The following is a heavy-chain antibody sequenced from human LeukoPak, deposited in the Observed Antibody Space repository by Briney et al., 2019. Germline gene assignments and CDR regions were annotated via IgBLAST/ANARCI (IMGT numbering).Heavy chain of an antibody. D-gene: IGHD5-18*01. CDR1: GFTFSSYS. CDR3: ARQFSYSYGYADY. J-gene: IGHJ4*02. Sequence: GGSLRLSCAASGFTFSSYSMNWVRQAPGKGLEWVSYISSSSSTIYYADSVKGRFTISRDNAKNSLYLQMNSLRAEDTAVYYCARQFSYSYGYADYWGQGTLVTVSS. CDR2: ISSSSSTI. V-gene: IGHV3-48*01.